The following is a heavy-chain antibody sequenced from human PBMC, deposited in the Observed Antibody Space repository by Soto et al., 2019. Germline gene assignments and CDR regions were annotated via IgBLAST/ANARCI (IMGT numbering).Heavy chain of an antibody. D-gene: IGHD3-16*01. CDR2: IYWDADK. Sequence: QITFKESGPTLVKATQTLTLTCTFSGFSLSTSGVGVGWIRNPPGKAPKWLALIYWDADKRYSPSLKSRVTTTKATSQNPVDHTTPSMDPVDPATAYCAHGRGRSNLHTWGQGILVTFSS. V-gene: IGHV2-5*02. J-gene: IGHJ5*02. CDR3: AHGRGRSNLHT. CDR1: GFSLSTSGVG.